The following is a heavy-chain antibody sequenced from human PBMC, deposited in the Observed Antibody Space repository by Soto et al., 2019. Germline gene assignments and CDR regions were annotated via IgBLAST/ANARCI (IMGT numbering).Heavy chain of an antibody. V-gene: IGHV4-39*01. CDR1: GGSISSSSYY. D-gene: IGHD1-26*01. CDR2: IYYSGST. Sequence: SETLSLTCTVSGGSISSSSYYWGWIRQPPGKGLEWIGSIYYSGSTYYNPSLKSRVTISVDTSKNQFSLKLSSVTAADTAVYYCARQWERRGSYYYGMDVWGQGTTVTVSS. CDR3: ARQWERRGSYYYGMDV. J-gene: IGHJ6*02.